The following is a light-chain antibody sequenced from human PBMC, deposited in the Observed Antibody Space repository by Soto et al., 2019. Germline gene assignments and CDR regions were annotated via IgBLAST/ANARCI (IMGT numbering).Light chain of an antibody. J-gene: IGLJ2*01. CDR2: EVS. CDR3: SSYTRSSALVV. Sequence: QSALTQPASVSGSPGQSITISCTGTSSDVGGYNYVSWYQQHPGKAPKLMIYEVSNRPSGVSNRFSGSKSGNTASLTISGLQAEDEADYYCSSYTRSSALVVFG. V-gene: IGLV2-14*01. CDR1: SSDVGGYNY.